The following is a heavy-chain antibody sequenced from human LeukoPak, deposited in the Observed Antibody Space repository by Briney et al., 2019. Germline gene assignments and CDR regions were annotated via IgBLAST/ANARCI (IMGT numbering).Heavy chain of an antibody. Sequence: PSETLSLTCTVSGGSISSYYWSWIRQPPGKGLEWIGYIYHSGSTYYNPSLKSRVTISVDRSKNQFSLKLSSVTAADTAVYYCARGNYCSSTSCYTPFDYWGQGTLVTVSS. CDR3: ARGNYCSSTSCYTPFDY. V-gene: IGHV4-59*12. J-gene: IGHJ4*02. CDR2: IYHSGST. CDR1: GGSISSYY. D-gene: IGHD2-2*02.